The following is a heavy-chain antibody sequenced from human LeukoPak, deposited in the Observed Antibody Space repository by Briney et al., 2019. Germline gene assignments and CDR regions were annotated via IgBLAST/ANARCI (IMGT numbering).Heavy chain of an antibody. Sequence: GGSLRLSCTASGFTFSIYGMSWVRQAPGRGLEWVSAITSSGDTTFYADSVRGRFTISRDNSKNTLYLQMSSLRAEDTAVFYCAKGVNYDILTGYFHAFDIWGQGTMVTVSS. D-gene: IGHD3-9*01. J-gene: IGHJ3*02. CDR1: GFTFSIYG. V-gene: IGHV3-23*01. CDR2: ITSSGDTT. CDR3: AKGVNYDILTGYFHAFDI.